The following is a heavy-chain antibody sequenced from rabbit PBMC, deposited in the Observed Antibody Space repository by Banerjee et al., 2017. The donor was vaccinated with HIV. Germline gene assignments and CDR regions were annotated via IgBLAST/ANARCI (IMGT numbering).Heavy chain of an antibody. CDR2: IDPVFGST. CDR3: ARDGYAGYAGRDWLDL. D-gene: IGHD4-2*01. J-gene: IGHJ5*01. V-gene: IGHV1S47*01. CDR1: GFDFSSYG. Sequence: QEQLVESGGGLVQPGGSLKLSCKASGFDFSSYGVSWVRQAPGKGLEWIGYIDPVFGSTYYASWVNGRFTISSHNAQNTLYLQLNSLTAADTATYFCARDGYAGYAGRDWLDLWGQGTLVTVS.